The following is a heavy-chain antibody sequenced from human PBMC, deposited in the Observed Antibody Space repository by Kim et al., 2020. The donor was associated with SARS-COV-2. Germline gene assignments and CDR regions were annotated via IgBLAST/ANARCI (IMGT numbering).Heavy chain of an antibody. D-gene: IGHD2-15*01. J-gene: IGHJ3*02. CDR2: IKEDGTEK. Sequence: GGSLRLSCAASGFTFSSYWMSWVRQAPGKGLEWVANIKEDGTEKYYDYSVKGRFTISRDNAKNSLYLQMNSLRVEDTAVYYCSSGGAFDIWGQGTMVTVS. CDR3: SSGGAFDI. CDR1: GFTFSSYW. V-gene: IGHV3-7*01.